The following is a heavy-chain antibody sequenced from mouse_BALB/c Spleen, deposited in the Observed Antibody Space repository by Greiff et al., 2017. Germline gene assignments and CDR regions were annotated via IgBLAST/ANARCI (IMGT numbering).Heavy chain of an antibody. D-gene: IGHD2-10*02. V-gene: IGHV3-6*02. CDR2: ISYDGSN. Sequence: EVKLLESGPGLVKPSQSLSLTCSVTGYSITSGYYWNWIRQFPGNKLEWMGYISYDGSNNYNPSLKNRISITRDTSKNQFFLKLNSVTTEDTATYYCAREEYGNYWFAYWGQGTLVTVSA. CDR3: AREEYGNYWFAY. CDR1: GYSITSGYY. J-gene: IGHJ3*01.